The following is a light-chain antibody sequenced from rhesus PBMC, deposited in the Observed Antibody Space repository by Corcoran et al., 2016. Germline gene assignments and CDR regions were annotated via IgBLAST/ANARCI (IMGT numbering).Light chain of an antibody. CDR3: MQALEFPLT. J-gene: IGKJ4*01. CDR1: QSRVDSEDGNTY. V-gene: IGKV2-104*02. CDR2: EVS. Sequence: DIVMTQTPLSLSVTPGEPASISCRSSQSRVDSEDGNTYLDWYLQKHGQSPQVWICEVSKRASGGPDRFSGSGSDTDFTLKFSSVEAEDFEVYYCMQALEFPLTFGGGTKVEIK.